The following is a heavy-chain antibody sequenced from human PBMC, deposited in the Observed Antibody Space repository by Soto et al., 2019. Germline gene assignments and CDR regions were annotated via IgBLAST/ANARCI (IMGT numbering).Heavy chain of an antibody. D-gene: IGHD5-18*01. V-gene: IGHV3-33*01. CDR1: GFTFSSYG. J-gene: IGHJ5*02. CDR2: IWYDGSNK. Sequence: GGSLRLSCAASGFTFSSYGMHWVRQAPGKGLEWVAVIWYDGSNKYYADSVKGRFTISRDNSKNTLYLQMNSLRAEDTAVYYCARDDTAMVTGDPYNWFDPWGQGTLVTVSS. CDR3: ARDDTAMVTGDPYNWFDP.